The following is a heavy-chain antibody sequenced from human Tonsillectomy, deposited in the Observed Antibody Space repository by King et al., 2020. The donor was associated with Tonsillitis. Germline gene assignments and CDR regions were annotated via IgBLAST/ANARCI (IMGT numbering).Heavy chain of an antibody. V-gene: IGHV3-30*18. CDR1: GFTFSKYG. CDR3: AQVCIGLSDLYFDL. Sequence: VQLVESGGGVAQPGRSLRLSCAASGFTFSKYGMHWVRQAPGKGLEGVALIAYDASYENYADSVKGRFAISRDNSKNTLYLEMNSLIVDDTAVYYCAQVCIGLSDLYFDLWGRGTLVTVSS. CDR2: IAYDASYE. J-gene: IGHJ2*01. D-gene: IGHD2-15*01.